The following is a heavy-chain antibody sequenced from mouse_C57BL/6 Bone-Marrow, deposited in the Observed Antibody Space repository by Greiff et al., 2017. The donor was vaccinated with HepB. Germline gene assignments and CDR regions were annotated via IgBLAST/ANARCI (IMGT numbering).Heavy chain of an antibody. CDR1: GFNIKDDY. V-gene: IGHV14-4*01. CDR2: IDPENGDT. CDR3: TPAWFAY. Sequence: DVKLQESGAELVRPGASVKLSCTASGFNIKDDYMHWVKQRPEQGLEWIGWIDPENGDTEYASKFQGKATITADKSSNTAYLQLSSLTSEDTAVYYCTPAWFAYGGQGTLVTVSA. J-gene: IGHJ3*01.